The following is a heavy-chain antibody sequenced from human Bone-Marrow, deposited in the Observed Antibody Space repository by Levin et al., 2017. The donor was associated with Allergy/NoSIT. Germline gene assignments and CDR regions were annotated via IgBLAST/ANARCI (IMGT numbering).Heavy chain of an antibody. V-gene: IGHV3-30*04. CDR1: GFTFSSYA. J-gene: IGHJ4*02. D-gene: IGHD6-13*01. CDR3: ARGEQYFDY. CDR2: ISYDGSNK. Sequence: QPGGSLRLSCAASGFTFSSYAMHWVRQAPGKGLEWVAVISYDGSNKYYADSVKGRFTISRDNSKNTLYLQMNSLRAEDTAVYYCARGEQYFDYWGQGTLVTVSS.